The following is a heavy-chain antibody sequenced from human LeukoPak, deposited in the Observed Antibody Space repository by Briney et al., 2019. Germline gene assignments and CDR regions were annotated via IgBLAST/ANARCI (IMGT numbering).Heavy chain of an antibody. CDR2: INPSGGTT. CDR1: GYTFTSYY. D-gene: IGHD3-9*01. V-gene: IGHV1-46*03. J-gene: IGHJ6*03. CDR3: TRDCDILRNPSYMDV. Sequence: GASVRVSCKASGYTFTSYYIHWVRQAPGQGLEWMGIINPSGGTTTYAQKFQGRVTMARDTSASTVYMELSSLISEDTAVYYCTRDCDILRNPSYMDVWGKGTTVTVSS.